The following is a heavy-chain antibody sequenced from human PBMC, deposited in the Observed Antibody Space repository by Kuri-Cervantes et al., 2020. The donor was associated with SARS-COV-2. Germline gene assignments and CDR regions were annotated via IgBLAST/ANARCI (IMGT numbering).Heavy chain of an antibody. V-gene: IGHV1-24*01. CDR3: ATFPNGWGRAENDAFDI. CDR1: GYTLTELS. CDR2: FDPEDGET. J-gene: IGHJ3*02. Sequence: ASVKVSCKVSGYTLTELSMHWVRQAPGKGLEWMGGFDPEDGETIYARKFQGRVTMTEDTSTDTAYMELSSLRSEDTAVYYCATFPNGWGRAENDAFDIWGQGTMVTVSS. D-gene: IGHD7-27*01.